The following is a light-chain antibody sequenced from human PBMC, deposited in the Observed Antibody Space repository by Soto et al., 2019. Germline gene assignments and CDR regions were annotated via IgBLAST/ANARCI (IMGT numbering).Light chain of an antibody. CDR1: SSNIGAGHA. Sequence: QAVVTQPPSVSGAPWQRVTISCTGTSSNIGAGHAVHWYRQFPGAAPKLLIYDNNKRPSGIPDRFSGSKSGTSATLGITGLQTGDEADYYCGTWDSSLSVVVFGGGTKLTVL. CDR2: DNN. CDR3: GTWDSSLSVVV. J-gene: IGLJ2*01. V-gene: IGLV1-51*01.